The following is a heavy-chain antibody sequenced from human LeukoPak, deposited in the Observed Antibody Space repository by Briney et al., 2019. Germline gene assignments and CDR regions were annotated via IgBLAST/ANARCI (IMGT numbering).Heavy chain of an antibody. V-gene: IGHV4-39*01. J-gene: IGHJ4*02. Sequence: TSETLSLTCTVSGGSISSSSYYWGWIRQPPGKGLEWIGNIYYSGSTYYNPSLKSRVTISVDTSKNQFSLKLSSVTAADTAVYYCARRVAGRVFDYWGRETLVTVSS. D-gene: IGHD6-19*01. CDR3: ARRVAGRVFDY. CDR2: IYYSGST. CDR1: GGSISSSSYY.